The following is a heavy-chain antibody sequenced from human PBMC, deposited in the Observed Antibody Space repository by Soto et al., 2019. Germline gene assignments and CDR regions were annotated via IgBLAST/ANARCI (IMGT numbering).Heavy chain of an antibody. D-gene: IGHD6-13*01. V-gene: IGHV4-59*01. CDR1: GGSISSNY. CDR3: ARYRREAVAGYTLDN. Sequence: SETLSLTCTVSGGSISSNYWTWIRQPPGKGLEWIGYVYNSGSTNYNPSLKSRVTISEDTSKSQSSLKVNSMTAADTAVYYCARYRREAVAGYTLDNWGQGILVTVSS. CDR2: VYNSGST. J-gene: IGHJ4*02.